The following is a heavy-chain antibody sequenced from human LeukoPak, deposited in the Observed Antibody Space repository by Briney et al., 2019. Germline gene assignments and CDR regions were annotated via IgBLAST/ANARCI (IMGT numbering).Heavy chain of an antibody. Sequence: ASVKVSCKASGYTFTSYGISWVRQAPGQGLEWMGWISAYNGNTNYAQKLQGRVTMTTDTSTSTAYMELRSLRSDDTAVYYCASGYSGYDLGATDYWGQGTLVTVSS. V-gene: IGHV1-18*01. CDR2: ISAYNGNT. CDR1: GYTFTSYG. D-gene: IGHD5-12*01. J-gene: IGHJ4*02. CDR3: ASGYSGYDLGATDY.